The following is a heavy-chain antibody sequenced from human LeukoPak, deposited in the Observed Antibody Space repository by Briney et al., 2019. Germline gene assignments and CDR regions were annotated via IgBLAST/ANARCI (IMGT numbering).Heavy chain of an antibody. J-gene: IGHJ4*02. Sequence: GGSLRLSCAASGFTFSSYGMHWVRQAPGKGLEGVAFIRYDGSNKYYADSVKGRFTISRDNSKNTLYLQMKSLRAEDTALYYCAKGDCGGDCYSFDYWGQGTLVTVSS. CDR3: AKGDCGGDCYSFDY. D-gene: IGHD2-21*02. V-gene: IGHV3-30*02. CDR2: IRYDGSNK. CDR1: GFTFSSYG.